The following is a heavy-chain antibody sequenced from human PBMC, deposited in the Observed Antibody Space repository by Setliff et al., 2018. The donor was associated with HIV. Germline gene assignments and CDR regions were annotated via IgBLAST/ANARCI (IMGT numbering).Heavy chain of an antibody. CDR3: ARVKSIKTTLVRLWPRFDL. D-gene: IGHD3-10*01. CDR1: GGPSSGY. V-gene: IGHV4-34*01. Sequence: SETLSLTCAVYGGPSSGYWSWVRQSPGKGLEWIGEISHSGSTNYNLSLKSRAAISADTSKNQFSLKVRSLTVADTGLYYCARVKSIKTTLVRLWPRFDLWGQGTQVTVSS. J-gene: IGHJ5*02. CDR2: ISHSGST.